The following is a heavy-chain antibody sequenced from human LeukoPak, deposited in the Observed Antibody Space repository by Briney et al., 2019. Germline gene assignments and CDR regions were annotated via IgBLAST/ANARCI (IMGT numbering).Heavy chain of an antibody. CDR2: IKSKTDGGTT. CDR3: TTDWFTYYYGSGPMGGMDV. D-gene: IGHD3-10*01. J-gene: IGHJ6*02. V-gene: IGHV3-15*01. Sequence: GGSLRLSCAASGFTFSNAWMSWVRQAPGKGLEWVGRIKSKTDGGTTDYAAPVKGRFTISRDDSKNTLYLQMNSLKTEDTAVYYCTTDWFTYYYGSGPMGGMDVWGQGTTVTVSS. CDR1: GFTFSNAW.